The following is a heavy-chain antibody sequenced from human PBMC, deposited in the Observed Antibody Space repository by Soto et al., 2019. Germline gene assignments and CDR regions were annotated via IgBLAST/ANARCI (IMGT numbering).Heavy chain of an antibody. CDR2: IYHSGST. CDR1: GGSISSGGYS. D-gene: IGHD3-16*01. J-gene: IGHJ6*02. V-gene: IGHV4-30-2*01. CDR3: AGATALGCGYGMDV. Sequence: QLQLQESGSGLVKPSQTLSLTCAVSGGSISSGGYSWSWIRQPPGKGLEWIGYIYHSGSTYYNPALKRRVTIAVDRSRKQFARKLSSVTAADTAVYYCAGATALGCGYGMDVWGQGTTVTVSS.